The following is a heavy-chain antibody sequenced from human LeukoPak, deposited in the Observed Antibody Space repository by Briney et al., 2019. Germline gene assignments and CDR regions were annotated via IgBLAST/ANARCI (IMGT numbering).Heavy chain of an antibody. J-gene: IGHJ4*02. CDR2: ISYDGSNK. Sequence: GGSLRLSCAASGFTFSSYGMHWVRQAPGKGLEWVAVISYDGSNKYYADSVKGRFTISRDNSKNTLYLQMNSLRAEDTAVYYCAEDRSPKLLWFGDMGFWGQGTLVTVSS. D-gene: IGHD3-10*01. V-gene: IGHV3-30*18. CDR3: AEDRSPKLLWFGDMGF. CDR1: GFTFSSYG.